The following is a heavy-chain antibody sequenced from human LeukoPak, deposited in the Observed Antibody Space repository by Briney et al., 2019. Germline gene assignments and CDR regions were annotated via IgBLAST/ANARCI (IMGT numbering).Heavy chain of an antibody. D-gene: IGHD3-10*01. Sequence: ATVKVSCKASGYTFTGYYMHWVRQAPGQGLEWMGRINPNSGGTNYAQKFQGRVTMTRDTSISTAYMELSRLRSDDTAVYYCARDHISYGSGSYGYWGQGTLVTVSS. V-gene: IGHV1-2*06. CDR2: INPNSGGT. CDR1: GYTFTGYY. J-gene: IGHJ4*02. CDR3: ARDHISYGSGSYGY.